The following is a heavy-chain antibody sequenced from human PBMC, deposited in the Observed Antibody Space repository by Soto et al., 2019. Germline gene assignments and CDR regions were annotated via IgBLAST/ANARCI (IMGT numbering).Heavy chain of an antibody. D-gene: IGHD1-26*01. CDR2: FDPEDGET. Sequence: VSVKVSCKVSGYTLTELSMHWVRQAPGKGLEWMGGFDPEDGETIYAQKFQGRVTMTEDTSTDTAYMELSSLRSEDTAVYYCATAGIVGATKTPYDYYGMDVWGQGATVTVSS. CDR3: ATAGIVGATKTPYDYYGMDV. CDR1: GYTLTELS. J-gene: IGHJ6*02. V-gene: IGHV1-24*01.